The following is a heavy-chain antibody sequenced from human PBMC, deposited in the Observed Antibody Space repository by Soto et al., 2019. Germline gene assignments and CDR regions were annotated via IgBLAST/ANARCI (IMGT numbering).Heavy chain of an antibody. V-gene: IGHV3-30*18. J-gene: IGHJ6*02. D-gene: IGHD4-17*01. CDR1: GFTFSSYG. CDR2: ISYDGSNK. CDR3: ANLLGYSDYVPYYYYGMDV. Sequence: QVQLVESGGGVVQPGRSLRLSCAASGFTFSSYGMHWVRQAPGKGLEWVAVISYDGSNKYYADSVKGRFTISRDNSKNTLYLQMNSLRAEDTAVYYCANLLGYSDYVPYYYYGMDVWGQGTTVTVSS.